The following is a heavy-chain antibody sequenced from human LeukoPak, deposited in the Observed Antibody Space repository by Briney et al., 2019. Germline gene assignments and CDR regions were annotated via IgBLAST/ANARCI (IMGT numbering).Heavy chain of an antibody. D-gene: IGHD4-23*01. Sequence: PGGSLRLSCAASGLTVSSTYMSWVRQTPGKGLEWVSVIYSGGSTYYADSVKGRFTISRDNSKNTLYLQMNSLRAEDTAVYYCARDLLGWYFDYWGQGTLVTVSS. J-gene: IGHJ4*02. V-gene: IGHV3-66*01. CDR1: GLTVSSTY. CDR2: IYSGGST. CDR3: ARDLLGWYFDY.